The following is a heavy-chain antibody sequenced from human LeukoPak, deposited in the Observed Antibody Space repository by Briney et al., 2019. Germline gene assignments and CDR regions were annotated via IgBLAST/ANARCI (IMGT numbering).Heavy chain of an antibody. D-gene: IGHD2-2*01. J-gene: IGHJ5*02. CDR1: GYTFTGYY. CDR2: INPNSGGT. CDR3: ASDCSSTSCYGIPYNWFDP. Sequence: ASVKDSCKASGYTFTGYYMHWVRQAPGQGLEWMGWINPNSGGTNYAQKFQGRVTMTRDTSISTAYMELSRLRSDDTAVYYCASDCSSTSCYGIPYNWFDPWGQGTLVTVSS. V-gene: IGHV1-2*02.